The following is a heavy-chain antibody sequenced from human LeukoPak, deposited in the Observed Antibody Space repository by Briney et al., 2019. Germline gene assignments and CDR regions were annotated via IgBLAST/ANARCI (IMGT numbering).Heavy chain of an antibody. CDR3: ARERSGYYFDY. Sequence: GGSLTLSCAASGFSFSTFSMNWVRQAPGKELEYVSMISGNGRSIIYADSVKGRFTVSRDNSKNTLYLQMGSLRAEDTAVYYCARERSGYYFDYWGQGTLVTVSS. CDR2: ISGNGRSI. D-gene: IGHD3-22*01. V-gene: IGHV3-64*02. J-gene: IGHJ4*02. CDR1: GFSFSTFS.